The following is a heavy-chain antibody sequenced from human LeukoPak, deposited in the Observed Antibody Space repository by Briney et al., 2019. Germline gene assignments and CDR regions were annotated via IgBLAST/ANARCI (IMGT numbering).Heavy chain of an antibody. V-gene: IGHV1-18*01. CDR2: ISAYNGNT. D-gene: IGHD3-3*01. Sequence: GASVKVSCKASGYTFTSYGISWVRQAPGQGLEWMGWISAYNGNTNYAQKLQGRVTMTTDTSTSTAYMELRSLRSDDTAVYYRARAPRYDFWSGYYTDFDYWGQGTLVTVSS. CDR1: GYTFTSYG. J-gene: IGHJ4*02. CDR3: ARAPRYDFWSGYYTDFDY.